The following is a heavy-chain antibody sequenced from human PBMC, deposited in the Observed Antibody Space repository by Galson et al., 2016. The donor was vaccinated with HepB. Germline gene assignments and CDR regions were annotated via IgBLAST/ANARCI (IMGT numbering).Heavy chain of an antibody. J-gene: IGHJ4*02. CDR2: IYHLGNT. D-gene: IGHD5-18*01. CDR3: ARGGRKGLWGYYFDY. CDR1: GGSISSGGSY. V-gene: IGHV4-31*03. Sequence: TLSLTCTVSGGSISSGGSYWSWIRQHPGKGREWIGYIYHLGNTYFNPSPKSRFTMSVDASKNQFSLKLSSVTAADTAVYYCARGGRKGLWGYYFDYWGQGTLVPVSS.